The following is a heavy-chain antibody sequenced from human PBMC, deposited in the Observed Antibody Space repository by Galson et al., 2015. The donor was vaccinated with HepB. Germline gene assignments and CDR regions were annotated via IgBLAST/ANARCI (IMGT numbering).Heavy chain of an antibody. CDR1: GFTFSSYW. V-gene: IGHV3-7*03. Sequence: SLRLSCAASGFTFSSYWMSWVRQAPGKGLEWVANIKQDGSEKYYVDSVKGRFTISRDNAKNSLYLQMNSLRAEDTAVYYCARDQDYDFWSGYYSNSRSHLGNSNWFDPWGQGTLVTVSS. CDR3: ARDQDYDFWSGYYSNSRSHLGNSNWFDP. CDR2: IKQDGSEK. J-gene: IGHJ5*02. D-gene: IGHD3-3*01.